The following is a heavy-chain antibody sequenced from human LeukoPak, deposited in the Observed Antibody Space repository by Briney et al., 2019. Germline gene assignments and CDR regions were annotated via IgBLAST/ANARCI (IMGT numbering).Heavy chain of an antibody. CDR1: GFTFSSYG. J-gene: IGHJ6*04. CDR3: AKDYREPTPPADV. D-gene: IGHD1-26*01. Sequence: GGSLKLSCAASGFTFSSYGMHWVRQAPGKGLEWVAFIRYDGSNKYYADSVKGRFTISRDNSKNTLYLQMNSLRAEDTAVYYCAKDYREPTPPADVWGKGTTVTVSS. V-gene: IGHV3-30*02. CDR2: IRYDGSNK.